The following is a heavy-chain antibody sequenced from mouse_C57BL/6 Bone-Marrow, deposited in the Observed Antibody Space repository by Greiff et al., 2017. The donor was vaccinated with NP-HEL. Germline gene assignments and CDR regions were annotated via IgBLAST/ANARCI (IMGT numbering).Heavy chain of an antibody. CDR3: ARGDYSNFAY. D-gene: IGHD2-5*01. CDR1: GFTFSSSG. J-gene: IGHJ3*01. V-gene: IGHV5-6*01. Sequence: EVHLVESGGDLVKPGGSLKLSCAASGFTFSSSGMSWVRQTPDKRLEWVATISSGGSYTYYPDSVKGRFTISRDNAKNTLYLQMSSLKSEDTAMYYCARGDYSNFAYWGQGTLVTVSA. CDR2: ISSGGSYT.